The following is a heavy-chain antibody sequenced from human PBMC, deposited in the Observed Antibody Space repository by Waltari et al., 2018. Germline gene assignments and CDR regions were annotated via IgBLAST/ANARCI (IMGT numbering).Heavy chain of an antibody. J-gene: IGHJ4*02. Sequence: QDQLAQSRTAGQKPAASVKASCRTAGYIFTRFAIHCVRQAPGQRIEWIGWINIGNGNTRYSQRFQDRVSITRDTSASTAYMDLSSLRSEDTAVYYCARDSGSGSLHHWGQGTLVTVSS. CDR1: GYIFTRFA. CDR3: ARDSGSGSLHH. V-gene: IGHV1-3*04. D-gene: IGHD3-10*01. CDR2: INIGNGNT.